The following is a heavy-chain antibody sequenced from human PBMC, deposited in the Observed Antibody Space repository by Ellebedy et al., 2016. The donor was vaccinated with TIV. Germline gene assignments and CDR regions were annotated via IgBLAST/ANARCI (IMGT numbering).Heavy chain of an antibody. J-gene: IGHJ6*02. Sequence: ESLKISCAASGFTFSNYAMTWVRQAPGKGLEWVSAISGSGTNTHYTDSLRGRFTISRDNSKNTLYLQIDSLRAEDTAVYYCAQTNWGSGGFYGMDVWGQGTTVTVSS. CDR2: ISGSGTNT. V-gene: IGHV3-23*01. CDR1: GFTFSNYA. D-gene: IGHD7-27*01. CDR3: AQTNWGSGGFYGMDV.